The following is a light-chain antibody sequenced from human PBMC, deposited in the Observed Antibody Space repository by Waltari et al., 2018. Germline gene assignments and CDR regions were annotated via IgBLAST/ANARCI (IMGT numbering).Light chain of an antibody. V-gene: IGLV1-40*01. CDR3: QSYDTSLSVV. CDR2: GSS. Sequence: QSVLTQPPSVSGAPGQRVTISCTGSGSNIGAGYDDHWYHHLPRGAPKLLIYGSSSRPVGVPDRFFGSTSGNAASLAIIGLRAEDEGDYYCQSYDTSLSVVFGGGTKLTVL. J-gene: IGLJ3*02. CDR1: GSNIGAGYD.